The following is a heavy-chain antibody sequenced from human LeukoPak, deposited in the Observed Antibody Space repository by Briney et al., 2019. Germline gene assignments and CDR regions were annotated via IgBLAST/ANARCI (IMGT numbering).Heavy chain of an antibody. Sequence: SETLSLTCAVSGGSISSYYWSWIRQPAGKGLEWIGRIYTSGSTNYNPSLKSRVTMSVDTSKNQFSLKLSSVTAADTAVYYCARDLASGGMDYYMDVWGKGTTVTISS. CDR2: IYTSGST. D-gene: IGHD3-10*01. CDR1: GGSISSYY. V-gene: IGHV4-4*07. J-gene: IGHJ6*03. CDR3: ARDLASGGMDYYMDV.